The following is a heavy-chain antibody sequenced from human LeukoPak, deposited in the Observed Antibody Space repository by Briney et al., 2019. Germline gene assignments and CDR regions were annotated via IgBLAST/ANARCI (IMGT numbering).Heavy chain of an antibody. CDR2: ISAYNGNT. Sequence: EASVKVSCKASGYTFSSYGISWVRQAPGQGLEWMGWISAYNGNTNYAQKLQGRVTMTTDTSTSTAYMELRSLRSDDTAVYYCARAADYYGSGSYYTVVPHWFDPWGQGTLVTVSS. D-gene: IGHD3-10*01. CDR1: GYTFSSYG. V-gene: IGHV1-18*01. CDR3: ARAADYYGSGSYYTVVPHWFDP. J-gene: IGHJ5*02.